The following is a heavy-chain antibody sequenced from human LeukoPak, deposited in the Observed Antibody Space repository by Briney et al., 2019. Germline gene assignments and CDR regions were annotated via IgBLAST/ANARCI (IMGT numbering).Heavy chain of an antibody. Sequence: ASVTVSCKVSGYTLTELSMHWVRQAPGKGLEWMGGFDPEDGETIYAQKFQGRVTMTEDTSTDTAYMELSSLRSEDTAVYYCATTPLVGATGWFDPWGQGTLVTVSS. V-gene: IGHV1-24*01. D-gene: IGHD1-26*01. J-gene: IGHJ5*02. CDR1: GYTLTELS. CDR2: FDPEDGET. CDR3: ATTPLVGATGWFDP.